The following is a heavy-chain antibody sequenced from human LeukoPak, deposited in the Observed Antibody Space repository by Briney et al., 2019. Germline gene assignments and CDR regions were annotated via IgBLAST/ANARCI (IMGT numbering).Heavy chain of an antibody. CDR2: ISPYNDNT. J-gene: IGHJ6*03. CDR1: DYTFSNYG. CDR3: ARGYCSSVDCHRYYYHYMDV. D-gene: IGHD2-2*01. V-gene: IGHV1-18*01. Sequence: ASVKVSCKASDYTFSNYGVSWVRQAPGQGLEWMGWISPYNDNTTYSPEVQGRVTLTIDTSARTAYMELRSLRSDDTAIYYCARGYCSSVDCHRYYYHYMDVWGTGTTVTVSS.